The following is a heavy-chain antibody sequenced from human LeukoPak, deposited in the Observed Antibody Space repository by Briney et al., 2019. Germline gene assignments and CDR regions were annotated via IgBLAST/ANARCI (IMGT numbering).Heavy chain of an antibody. J-gene: IGHJ3*02. V-gene: IGHV3-23*01. CDR1: GFTFSSYG. D-gene: IGHD2-2*01. CDR3: AKDRHDIVVVPAAPDNAFDI. Sequence: PGGSLRLSCAASGFTFSSYGMSWVRQAPGKGLEWVSAISGSGGSTYYADSVKGRFTISRDNSKNTLYLQMNSLRAEDTAVYYCAKDRHDIVVVPAAPDNAFDIWGQGTMVTVSS. CDR2: ISGSGGST.